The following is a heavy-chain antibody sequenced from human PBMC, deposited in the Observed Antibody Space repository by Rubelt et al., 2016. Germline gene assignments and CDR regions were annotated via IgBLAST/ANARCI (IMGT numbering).Heavy chain of an antibody. CDR2: IYYSGST. J-gene: IGHJ4*02. V-gene: IGHV4-39*01. CDR3: AGGRFLEWLPPDY. CDR1: GGSISSSSYY. Sequence: QLQLQESGPGLVKPSETLSLTCTVSGGSISSSSYYWGWIRQPPGKGLEWIGSIYYSGSTYYNPSLKSRVTISVDTSKNQFARKLSSVTAAETAVYYCAGGRFLEWLPPDYWGQGTLVTVSS. D-gene: IGHD3-3*01.